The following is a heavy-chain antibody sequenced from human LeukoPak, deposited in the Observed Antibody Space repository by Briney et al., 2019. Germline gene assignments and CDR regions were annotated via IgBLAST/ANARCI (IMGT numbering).Heavy chain of an antibody. CDR1: GGSFSGYY. CDR2: INHSGST. Sequence: SETLSLTCAVYGGSFSGYYWSWIRQPPGKGLEWIGEINHSGSTNYNPSLKSRVTISVDTSKNQFSLKLSPVTAADTAVYYCARRYPGIAAAGTDYWGQGTLVTVSS. CDR3: ARRYPGIAAAGTDY. D-gene: IGHD6-13*01. V-gene: IGHV4-34*01. J-gene: IGHJ4*02.